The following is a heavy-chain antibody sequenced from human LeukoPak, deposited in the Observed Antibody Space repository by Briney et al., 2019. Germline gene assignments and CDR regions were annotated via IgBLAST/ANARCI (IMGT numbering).Heavy chain of an antibody. Sequence: GASVKVSCKASGYTFTSYDINWCGKPLGQGLEWMGWMNPNSGNTGYAQKFQGRVTMTRNTSISTAYMELSSLRSEDTAVYYCARGYSDYWGQGTLVTVSS. CDR1: GYTFTSYD. CDR3: ARGYSDY. D-gene: IGHD2-15*01. V-gene: IGHV1-8*01. J-gene: IGHJ4*02. CDR2: MNPNSGNT.